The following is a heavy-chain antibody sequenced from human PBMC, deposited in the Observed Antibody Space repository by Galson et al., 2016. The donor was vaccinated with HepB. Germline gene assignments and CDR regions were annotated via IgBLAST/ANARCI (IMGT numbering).Heavy chain of an antibody. CDR3: SRGAPGGWFDP. Sequence: SCAASGFTFGTYTMHWVRQAPGQGLEWVARVSYNGSNKYYVDSVKGRFTISRDNSKNTLYLQMNSLRVEDTAIYYCSRGAPGGWFDPWGQGTLVAVSS. J-gene: IGHJ5*02. D-gene: IGHD3-10*01. V-gene: IGHV3-30*04. CDR1: GFTFGTYT. CDR2: VSYNGSNK.